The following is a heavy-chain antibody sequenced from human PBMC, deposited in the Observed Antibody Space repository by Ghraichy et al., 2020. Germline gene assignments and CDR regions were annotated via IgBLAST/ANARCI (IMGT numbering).Heavy chain of an antibody. CDR2: ISGSGGST. Sequence: GESLNISCAASGFTFSSYAMSWVRQAPGKGLEWVSAISGSGGSTYYADSVKGRFTISRDNSKNTLYLQMNSLRAEDTAVYYCAKEAIAAAGTGYNWFDPWGQGTLVTVSS. D-gene: IGHD6-13*01. CDR1: GFTFSSYA. V-gene: IGHV3-23*01. CDR3: AKEAIAAAGTGYNWFDP. J-gene: IGHJ5*02.